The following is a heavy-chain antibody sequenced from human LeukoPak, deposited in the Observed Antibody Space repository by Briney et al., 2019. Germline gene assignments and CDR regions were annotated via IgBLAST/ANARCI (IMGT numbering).Heavy chain of an antibody. J-gene: IGHJ6*02. CDR3: ARSLCGSWYCGMDV. CDR1: GYTFTSYG. D-gene: IGHD2-21*01. CDR2: ISAYDGNT. V-gene: IGHV1-18*01. Sequence: ASVKVSCKASGYTFTSYGISWVRQAPGQGLEWMGWISAYDGNTNYAQTLQGRVTMTTDTSTSTAYMELRSLRSDDTAVYYCARSLCGSWYCGMDVWGQGTTVTVSS.